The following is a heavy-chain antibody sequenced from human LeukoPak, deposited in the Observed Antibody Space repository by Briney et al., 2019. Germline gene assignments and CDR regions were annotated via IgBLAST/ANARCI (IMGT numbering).Heavy chain of an antibody. CDR3: ARGLRDQPPPGPSPRPVDY. CDR1: GGSISSGGYY. Sequence: SETLSLTCTVSGGSISSGGYYWSWIRQPPGKGLEWIGEINHSGSTNYNPSLKSRVTISVDTSKNQFSLKLSSVTAADTAVYYCARGLRDQPPPGPSPRPVDYWGQGTLVTVSS. J-gene: IGHJ4*02. V-gene: IGHV4-39*07. D-gene: IGHD3-16*01. CDR2: INHSGST.